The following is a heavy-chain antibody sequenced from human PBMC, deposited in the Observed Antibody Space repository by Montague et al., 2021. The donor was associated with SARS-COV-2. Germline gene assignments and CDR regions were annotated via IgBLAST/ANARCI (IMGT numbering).Heavy chain of an antibody. CDR3: VVVVPAMRPRSDY. D-gene: IGHD2-21*02. J-gene: IGHJ4*02. Sequence: SETLSLTCAVYGGSFSVYYWSWTRQPPGKGLEWIGEINHSGSTXXXPSXKGRVTISSDTSKNQFSLKLNSVTAADTAVYFCVVVVPAMRPRSDYWGQGTLVTVSS. CDR2: INHSGST. V-gene: IGHV4-34*01. CDR1: GGSFSVYY.